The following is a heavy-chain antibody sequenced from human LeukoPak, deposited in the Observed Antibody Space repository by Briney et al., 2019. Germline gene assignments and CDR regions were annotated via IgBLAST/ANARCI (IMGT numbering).Heavy chain of an antibody. CDR1: VFTFSSDS. D-gene: IGHD2-2*01. CDR3: ARDARVCSSYRCYYYYHYMDV. V-gene: IGHV3-7*01. J-gene: IGHJ6*03. CDR2: IKQDGSEK. Sequence: AGGSLRLSCAASVFTFSSDSMSWVRQAPGKGLEGVADIKQDGSEKNYVDSLKGRFTISRDNTNYSLYLQLNSLRAEDTAVYYCARDARVCSSYRCYYYYHYMDVWGKGTTVTVSS.